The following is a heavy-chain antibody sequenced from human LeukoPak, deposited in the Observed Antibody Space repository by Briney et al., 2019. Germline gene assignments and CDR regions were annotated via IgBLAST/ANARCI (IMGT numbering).Heavy chain of an antibody. Sequence: SETLSLTCAVYGGSFSGYYWTLIRQTPGKGLEWIGEISHTGLTGSNPSLKSRVTIFIDSSKKQFSLRMTSVTAADTGVYYCTRVPDITARPCDTWGPGTQVTVSS. CDR3: TRVPDITARPCDT. V-gene: IGHV4-34*01. J-gene: IGHJ5*02. D-gene: IGHD1-1*01. CDR2: ISHTGLT. CDR1: GGSFSGYY.